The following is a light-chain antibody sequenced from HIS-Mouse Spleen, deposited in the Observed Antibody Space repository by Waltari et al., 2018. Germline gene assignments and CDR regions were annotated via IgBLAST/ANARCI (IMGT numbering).Light chain of an antibody. CDR1: NIGSKS. J-gene: IGLJ2*01. CDR3: YSTDSSGNHRV. V-gene: IGLV3-21*01. CDR2: DDN. Sequence: SYVLTQPPSVSVAPGKTARITCGGNNIGSKSVHWYQQKPGQAPVLVVYDDNDRPSRMPERCAGCSSGTMATLTISGAQVEDEADYYCYSTDSSGNHRVFGGGTKLTVL.